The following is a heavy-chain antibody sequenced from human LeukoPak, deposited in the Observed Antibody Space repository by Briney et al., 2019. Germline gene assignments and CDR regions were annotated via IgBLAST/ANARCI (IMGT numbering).Heavy chain of an antibody. J-gene: IGHJ3*02. CDR1: GGSISSYY. CDR2: IYYSGST. Sequence: SETLPLTCTVSGGSISSYYWSWIRQPPGKGLEWIGYIYYSGSTNYNPSLKSRVTISVDTSKNQFSLKLSSVTAADTAVYYCARGVGDAFDIWGQGTMVTVSS. CDR3: ARGVGDAFDI. V-gene: IGHV4-59*01. D-gene: IGHD2-2*01.